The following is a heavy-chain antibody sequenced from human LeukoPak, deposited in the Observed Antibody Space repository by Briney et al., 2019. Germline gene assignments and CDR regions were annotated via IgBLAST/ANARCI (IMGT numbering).Heavy chain of an antibody. Sequence: SETLSLTCTVSGGSISSYYWSWIRQPPGKGLEWIGYIYYSGSTNYNPSLKSRVTISVDTSKNQFSLKLSSVTAADTAVYYCARGIMDWNNWFDPWGQGTLVTVSS. CDR1: GGSISSYY. D-gene: IGHD2-8*01. J-gene: IGHJ5*02. CDR2: IYYSGST. V-gene: IGHV4-59*01. CDR3: ARGIMDWNNWFDP.